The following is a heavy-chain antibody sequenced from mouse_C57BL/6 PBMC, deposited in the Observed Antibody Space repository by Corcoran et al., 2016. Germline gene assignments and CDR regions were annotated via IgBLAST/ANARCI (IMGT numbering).Heavy chain of an antibody. J-gene: IGHJ2*01. CDR3: AREVYDCYYFDY. D-gene: IGHD2-4*01. CDR1: GYSITSGYY. CDR2: ISYDGSN. Sequence: DVQLQESGPGLVKPSQSLSLTCSVTGYSITSGYYWNWIRQFPGNKLEWMGYISYDGSNNYNPSLKNRISITRDTSKNQFFLKLNSVTTEDTATYYCAREVYDCYYFDYWGQGTTLTVSS. V-gene: IGHV3-6*01.